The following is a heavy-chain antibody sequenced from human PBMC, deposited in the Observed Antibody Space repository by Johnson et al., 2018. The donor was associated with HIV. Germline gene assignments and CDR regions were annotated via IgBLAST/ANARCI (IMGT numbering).Heavy chain of an antibody. D-gene: IGHD2/OR15-2a*01. CDR2: LRSKTDGGKT. Sequence: VQLVESGGGLVQPGGSLILSCAASGFTFSSYGMHWVRQAPGKGLEWVGRLRSKTDGGKTDYAAPVKGRFTISGDDSKNTLYLQMNSLKTEDAALYYCTPFPFSLSSSLTAFAIWGQGTMVTVSS. CDR3: TPFPFSLSSSLTAFAI. CDR1: GFTFSSYG. J-gene: IGHJ3*02. V-gene: IGHV3-15*01.